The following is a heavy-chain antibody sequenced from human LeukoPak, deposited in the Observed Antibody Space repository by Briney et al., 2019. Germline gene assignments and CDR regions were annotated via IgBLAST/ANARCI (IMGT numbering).Heavy chain of an antibody. Sequence: GGSLRLSCAASGFTFSDYYMSWIRQAPGKGLEWVSYISSSGSTIYYADSVKGRFTISRDNSKNTLYLQMNSLRAEDTAVYYCARDKIVVVPAAPADFDYWGQGTLVTVSS. CDR1: GFTFSDYY. CDR2: ISSSGSTI. V-gene: IGHV3-11*04. CDR3: ARDKIVVVPAAPADFDY. D-gene: IGHD2-2*01. J-gene: IGHJ4*02.